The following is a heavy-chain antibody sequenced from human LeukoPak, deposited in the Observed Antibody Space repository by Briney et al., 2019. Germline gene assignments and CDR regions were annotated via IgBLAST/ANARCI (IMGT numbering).Heavy chain of an antibody. CDR3: ARVFRGVVTSNFFDP. CDR2: VHGDGTT. D-gene: IGHD2-21*02. Sequence: SETLSLTCNVSGDSMKTNYWTWIRQPPGKGLEWIGFVHGDGTTNYNPSLNSRGTISSDTSENQLSLRLNSVTAADTAVYYCARVFRGVVTSNFFDPWGQGTPVTVSS. CDR1: GDSMKTNY. J-gene: IGHJ5*02. V-gene: IGHV4-59*01.